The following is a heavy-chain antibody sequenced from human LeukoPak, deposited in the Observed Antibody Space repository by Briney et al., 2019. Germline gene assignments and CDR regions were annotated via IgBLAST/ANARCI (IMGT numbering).Heavy chain of an antibody. D-gene: IGHD1-26*01. Sequence: GGSLRLSCAASGFTFSSYEMSWVRQAPGKGLEWVSYISSSGRLYYADSVKGRFTISRDNAKKSLYLQMNSLRVEDMAVYYCARECGSFFFDTWGQGTMVTVSS. CDR3: ARECGSFFFDT. CDR2: ISSSGRL. CDR1: GFTFSSYE. V-gene: IGHV3-48*03. J-gene: IGHJ3*02.